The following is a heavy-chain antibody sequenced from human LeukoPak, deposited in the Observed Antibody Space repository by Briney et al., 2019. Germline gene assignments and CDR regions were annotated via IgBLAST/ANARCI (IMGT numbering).Heavy chain of an antibody. D-gene: IGHD3-3*01. CDR3: ARDTWDFGVVIPIFVY. Sequence: GGSLRLSCAASGFTFSSYWIHWVRQAPGKGLVWVSRINTDGSSTSYGDSVKGRFTISRDNAKNSLYLQMNSLRAEDTAVYYCARDTWDFGVVIPIFVYWGQGTLVTVSS. CDR2: INTDGSST. V-gene: IGHV3-74*01. J-gene: IGHJ4*02. CDR1: GFTFSSYW.